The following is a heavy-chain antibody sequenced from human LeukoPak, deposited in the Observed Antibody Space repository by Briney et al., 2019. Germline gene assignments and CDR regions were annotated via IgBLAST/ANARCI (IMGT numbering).Heavy chain of an antibody. V-gene: IGHV4-59*12. CDR1: GGSISSYY. CDR2: IYYSGST. CDR3: ARGSGSYHIPDYMDV. J-gene: IGHJ6*03. Sequence: SETLSLTCTVSGGSISSYYWSWIRQPPGKGLEWIGYIYYSGSTNYNPSLKSRVTISVDTSKNQFSLKLSSVTAADTAVYYCARGSGSYHIPDYMDVWGKGTTVTVSS. D-gene: IGHD1-26*01.